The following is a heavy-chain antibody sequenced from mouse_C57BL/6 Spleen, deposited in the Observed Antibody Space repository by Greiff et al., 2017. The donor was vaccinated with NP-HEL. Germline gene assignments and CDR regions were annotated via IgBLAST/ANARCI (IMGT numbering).Heavy chain of an antibody. CDR1: GYTFTSYG. D-gene: IGHD2-5*01. Sequence: SGAELARPGASVKLSCKASGYTFTSYGISWVKQRTGQGLEWIGEIYPRSGNTYYNEKFKGKATLTADKSSSTAYMELRSLTSEDSAVYFCARRTDSNYNAMDYWGQGTSVTVSS. V-gene: IGHV1-81*01. J-gene: IGHJ4*01. CDR3: ARRTDSNYNAMDY. CDR2: IYPRSGNT.